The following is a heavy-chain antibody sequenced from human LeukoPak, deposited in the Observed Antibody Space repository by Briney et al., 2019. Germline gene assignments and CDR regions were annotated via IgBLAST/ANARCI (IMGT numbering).Heavy chain of an antibody. V-gene: IGHV3-30*18. Sequence: GGSLRLSCAASGFTFSSYGMHWVPQAPGKGLDWVAVISSDGSKTRYADSVKGRCTISRDNSKNTLSLQMDSLRADDTAVYYCAKDQAAFGDYDFDYWGQGTLVTVSP. CDR3: AKDQAAFGDYDFDY. CDR1: GFTFSSYG. D-gene: IGHD4-17*01. J-gene: IGHJ4*02. CDR2: ISSDGSKT.